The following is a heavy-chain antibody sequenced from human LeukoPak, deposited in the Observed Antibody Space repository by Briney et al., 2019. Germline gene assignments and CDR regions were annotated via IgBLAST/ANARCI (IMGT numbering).Heavy chain of an antibody. CDR1: GFTFSNYG. J-gene: IGHJ4*02. D-gene: IGHD6-19*01. CDR2: IWNDGRNK. Sequence: PGRSLRLSCIASGFTFSNYGIHLVRQAPGKGLEWVAVIWNDGRNKYYADSVKGRFTISRDNSKNTLYLQMNSLRAEDTAVYYCARDLGSYSYSSDWYYFDYWGQGTLVTVSS. V-gene: IGHV3-33*01. CDR3: ARDLGSYSYSSDWYYFDY.